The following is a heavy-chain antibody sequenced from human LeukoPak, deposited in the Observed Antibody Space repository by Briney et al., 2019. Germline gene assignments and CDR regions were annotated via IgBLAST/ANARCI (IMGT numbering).Heavy chain of an antibody. V-gene: IGHV4-39*07. CDR1: GGSISSSSYY. J-gene: IGHJ4*02. CDR2: IYYSGST. Sequence: SETLSLTCTISGGSISSSSYYWGWIRQPPGKGLEWIGSIYYSGSTYYNPSLKSRVTISVDTSKNQFSLKLSSVTAADTAVYYCARERIQLWSNDYWGQGTLVTVSS. D-gene: IGHD5-18*01. CDR3: ARERIQLWSNDY.